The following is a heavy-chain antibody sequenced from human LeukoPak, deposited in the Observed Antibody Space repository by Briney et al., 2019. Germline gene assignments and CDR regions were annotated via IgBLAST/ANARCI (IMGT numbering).Heavy chain of an antibody. Sequence: GASVKVSCKASGGTFSSYAISWVRQAPGQGLEWMGGIIPIFGTANYAQKFQGRVTITADESTSTAHMELSSLRSEDTAVYYCARALIAAAGRYYMDVWGKGTTVTISS. D-gene: IGHD6-13*01. V-gene: IGHV1-69*13. J-gene: IGHJ6*03. CDR1: GGTFSSYA. CDR2: IIPIFGTA. CDR3: ARALIAAAGRYYMDV.